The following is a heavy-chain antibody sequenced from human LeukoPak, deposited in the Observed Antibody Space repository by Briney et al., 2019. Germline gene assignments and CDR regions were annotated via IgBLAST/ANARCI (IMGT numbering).Heavy chain of an antibody. V-gene: IGHV3-13*01. CDR3: VRGGIAVSGLDAFDI. CDR1: GFTFSSYD. D-gene: IGHD6-19*01. J-gene: IGHJ3*02. Sequence: GGSLRLSCAASGFTFSSYDMHWVRQAPGKGLEWVSAIGVAANTFYSGSVKGRFTISRENGKDSLYLHMNSLRAEDTAVYYCVRGGIAVSGLDAFDIWGQGTVVTVFS. CDR2: IGVAANT.